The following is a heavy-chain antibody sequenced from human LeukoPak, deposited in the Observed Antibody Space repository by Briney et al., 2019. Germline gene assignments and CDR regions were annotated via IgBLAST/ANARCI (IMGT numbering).Heavy chain of an antibody. V-gene: IGHV3-30*02. CDR1: GFTFSSYG. Sequence: GGSLRLSCAASGFTFSSYGVHWVRQAPGKGLEWVAFIRYDGSNKYYADSVKGRFTISRDNSKNTLYLQMNSLRAEDTAVYYCAKAGYSSGSAMDYFDYWGQGTLVTVSS. CDR3: AKAGYSSGSAMDYFDY. J-gene: IGHJ4*02. D-gene: IGHD6-19*01. CDR2: IRYDGSNK.